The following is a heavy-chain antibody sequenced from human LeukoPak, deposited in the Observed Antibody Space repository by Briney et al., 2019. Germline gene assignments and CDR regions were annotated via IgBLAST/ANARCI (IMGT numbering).Heavy chain of an antibody. D-gene: IGHD6-19*01. V-gene: IGHV1-2*06. CDR3: ARAGYYGEWLVLDY. CDR1: GYTFTGYY. CDR2: INPNSGGP. Sequence: ASVKVSCKASGYTFTGYYILWVRQAPGQGLEWMGRINPNSGGPNYAQKFQGRVTMTRDRSISTAYMELSRLRSDDTAVYYCARAGYYGEWLVLDYWGQGTLVTVHS. J-gene: IGHJ4*02.